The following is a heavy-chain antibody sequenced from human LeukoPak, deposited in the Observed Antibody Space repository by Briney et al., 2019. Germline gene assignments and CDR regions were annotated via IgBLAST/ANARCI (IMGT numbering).Heavy chain of an antibody. D-gene: IGHD6-13*01. CDR1: GFTFSSYG. Sequence: GGSLRLSCAASGFTFSSYGMHWVRQAPGKGLEWVSVIWNDGSNKYYADSVKGRFTISRDNSKNTLYLQMNSLRAEDTAVYYCASDWVAAAGIGYWGQGTLVTVSS. J-gene: IGHJ4*02. CDR2: IWNDGSNK. V-gene: IGHV3-33*01. CDR3: ASDWVAAAGIGY.